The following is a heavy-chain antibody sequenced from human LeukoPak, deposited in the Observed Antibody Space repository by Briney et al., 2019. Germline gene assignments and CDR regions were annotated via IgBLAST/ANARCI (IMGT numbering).Heavy chain of an antibody. J-gene: IGHJ4*02. V-gene: IGHV4-31*03. CDR2: IYNSGGT. D-gene: IGHD6-13*01. Sequence: SETLSLTCSVSGGSISNGGDYWSWLRQHPGRGLEWIGNIYNSGGTYYNPSLKSRVSISVDTSKNHFSLKLSSVTAADTAVYYCARTVITAAAFDLWGQGTLVTVSS. CDR3: ARTVITAAAFDL. CDR1: GGSISNGGDY.